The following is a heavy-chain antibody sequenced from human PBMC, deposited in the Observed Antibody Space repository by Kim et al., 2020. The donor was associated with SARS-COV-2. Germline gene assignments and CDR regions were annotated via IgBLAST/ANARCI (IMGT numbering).Heavy chain of an antibody. Sequence: GGSLRLSCAASGFTFSSYAMHWVRQAPGKGLEYVSAISSNGGSTYYANSVKGRFTISRDNPKNTLYLQMGSLRAEDMAVYYCARSGGSYYYYGMDVWGQG. CDR2: ISSNGGST. V-gene: IGHV3-64*01. CDR1: GFTFSSYA. CDR3: ARSGGSYYYYGMDV. J-gene: IGHJ6*02. D-gene: IGHD5-12*01.